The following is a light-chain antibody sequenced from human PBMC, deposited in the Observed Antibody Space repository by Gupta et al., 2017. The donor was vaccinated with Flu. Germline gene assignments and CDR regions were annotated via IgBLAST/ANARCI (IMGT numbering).Light chain of an antibody. CDR1: SFNVGNNY. CDR2: ENN. J-gene: IGLJ3*02. Sequence: QSVLTQPPPVSAAPGQKVTISCSGSSFNVGNNYVSWYQHLPGTAPKLLIYENNKRPSGIPDRFSGSKSGTSATLGITGLQSGDEADYFCGTWDSSLSAGVFGGGTKLTVL. CDR3: GTWDSSLSAGV. V-gene: IGLV1-51*02.